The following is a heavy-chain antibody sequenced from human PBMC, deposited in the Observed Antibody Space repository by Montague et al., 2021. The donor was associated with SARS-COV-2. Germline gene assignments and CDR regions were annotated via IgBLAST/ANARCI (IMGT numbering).Heavy chain of an antibody. CDR2: SGST. J-gene: IGHJ4*02. D-gene: IGHD4-23*01. Sequence: SGSTNYNPSLTSRVTMSVDTSKDQISLKVNSVTAADTAVYYCARHYSGTLPAVYWGQGTLVTVS. CDR3: ARHYSGTLPAVY. V-gene: IGHV4-59*08.